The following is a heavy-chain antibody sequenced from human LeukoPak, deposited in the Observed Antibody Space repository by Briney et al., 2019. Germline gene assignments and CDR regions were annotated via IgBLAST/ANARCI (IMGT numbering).Heavy chain of an antibody. Sequence: GGSLRLSCAASRFTFSSYAMSWVRQAPGKGLEWVSSISSSSSYIYYADSVKGRFTISRDNAKNSLYLQMNSLRAEDAAVYYCARDRGGYYDFDYWGQGILVTVSS. J-gene: IGHJ4*02. D-gene: IGHD2-21*02. CDR3: ARDRGGYYDFDY. V-gene: IGHV3-21*01. CDR2: ISSSSSYI. CDR1: RFTFSSYA.